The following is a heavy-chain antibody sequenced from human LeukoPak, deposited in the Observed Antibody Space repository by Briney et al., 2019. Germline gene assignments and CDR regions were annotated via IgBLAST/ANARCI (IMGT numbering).Heavy chain of an antibody. J-gene: IGHJ5*02. D-gene: IGHD3-22*01. CDR3: ARESKSYDGSGYYHGS. V-gene: IGHV4-4*07. CDR2: IYTSGST. CDR1: GGSISSYF. Sequence: SETLSLTCTVSGGSISSYFWTWIRQPAGKGLEWIGRIYTSGSTDYNPSLKSRVTMSVDTSKNQFSLKLYSVTAADTAVYYCARESKSYDGSGYYHGSWGQGTLVTVSS.